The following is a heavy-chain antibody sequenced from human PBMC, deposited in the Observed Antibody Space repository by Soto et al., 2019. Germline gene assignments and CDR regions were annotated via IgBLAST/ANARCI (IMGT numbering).Heavy chain of an antibody. CDR3: ARGRGADFYATPWFDP. CDR2: IWYDGSNK. J-gene: IGHJ5*02. CDR1: GFTFSSYG. D-gene: IGHD2-8*01. Sequence: QTGGSLRLSCAASGFTFSSYGMHWVRQAPGKGLEWVAVIWYDGSNKYYADSVKGRFTISRDNSKNTLYLQMNSLRAEDTAVYYCARGRGADFYATPWFDPWGQGTLVTVSS. V-gene: IGHV3-33*01.